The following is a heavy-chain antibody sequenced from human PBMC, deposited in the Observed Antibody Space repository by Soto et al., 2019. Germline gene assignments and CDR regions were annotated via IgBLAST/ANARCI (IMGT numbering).Heavy chain of an antibody. J-gene: IGHJ4*02. CDR3: ARVPYDILTGQQKHFDY. CDR2: ISYDGSNK. CDR1: GFTFSSYA. V-gene: IGHV3-30-3*01. D-gene: IGHD3-9*01. Sequence: PGGSLRLSCAASGFTFSSYAMHWVRQAPGKGLEWVAVISYDGSNKYYADSVKGRFTISRDNSKNTLYLQMNSLRAEDTAVYYCARVPYDILTGQQKHFDYWGQGTLVTVSS.